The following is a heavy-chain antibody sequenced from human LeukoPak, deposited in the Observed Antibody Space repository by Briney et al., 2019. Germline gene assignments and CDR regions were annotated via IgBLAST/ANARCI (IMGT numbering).Heavy chain of an antibody. J-gene: IGHJ4*02. D-gene: IGHD6-19*01. CDR1: GYTFTGYY. Sequence: ASVKVSCKASGYTFTGYYMHWVRQAPGQGLEWMGWVNPNSGGTNYAQKFQGRVTMTRDTSISTAYMELSRLRSDDTAVYYCARDWGGWFPRDYWGQGTLVTVSS. CDR3: ARDWGGWFPRDY. CDR2: VNPNSGGT. V-gene: IGHV1-2*02.